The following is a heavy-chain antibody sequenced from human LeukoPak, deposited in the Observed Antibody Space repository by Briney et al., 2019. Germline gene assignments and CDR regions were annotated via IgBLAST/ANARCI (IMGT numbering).Heavy chain of an antibody. J-gene: IGHJ4*02. CDR1: GFTFSSYA. D-gene: IGHD6-13*01. Sequence: PGGSLRLPCAASGFTFSSYAMSWVRQAPGKGLEWVSAISGSGGSTYYADSVKGRFTISRDNSKNTLYLQMNSLRAEDTAVYYCAKDPGLYSSSWIDYWGQGTLVTVSS. CDR3: AKDPGLYSSSWIDY. CDR2: ISGSGGST. V-gene: IGHV3-23*01.